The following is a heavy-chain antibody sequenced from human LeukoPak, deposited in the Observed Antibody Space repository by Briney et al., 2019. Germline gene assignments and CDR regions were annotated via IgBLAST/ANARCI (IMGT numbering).Heavy chain of an antibody. Sequence: SQTLCLSCTDSGGTISSGSNYRSWIRQHPGKGLEWIGYIYYSGSTYYNPSLKSRVTISVDTSKNQFSLKLSSVTAADTAVYYCARDRGHGWYAIWGDRAPVTVSS. V-gene: IGHV4-31*03. D-gene: IGHD6-19*01. CDR2: IYYSGST. CDR3: ARDRGHGWYAI. CDR1: GGTISSGSNY. J-gene: IGHJ3*02.